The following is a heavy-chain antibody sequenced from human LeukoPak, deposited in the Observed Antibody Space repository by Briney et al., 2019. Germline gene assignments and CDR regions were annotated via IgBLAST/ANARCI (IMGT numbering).Heavy chain of an antibody. CDR2: ISYDGSNK. Sequence: GGSLRLSCAASGFTFSSYAMHWVRQAPGKGLEWVAVISYDGSNKYYADSVKGRFTISRDNPKNTLYLQMNSLRAEDTAVYYCAREESSKDDAFDIWGQGTMVTVSS. D-gene: IGHD2-2*01. V-gene: IGHV3-30-3*01. CDR1: GFTFSSYA. J-gene: IGHJ3*02. CDR3: AREESSKDDAFDI.